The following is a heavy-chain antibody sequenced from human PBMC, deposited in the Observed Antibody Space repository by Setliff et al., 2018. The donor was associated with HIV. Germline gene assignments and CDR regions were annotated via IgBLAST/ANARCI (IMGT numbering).Heavy chain of an antibody. Sequence: SETLSLTCTVSGGSISTSNWWGWIRQPAGKGLEWIGHLHSSGDAYYGPSLKSRVAMSLDTSKNQFSLRLNSVTAADTAVYYCARESPSMSLDAWGQGTLVTVSS. D-gene: IGHD3-10*02. V-gene: IGHV4-4*07. CDR3: ARESPSMSLDA. CDR2: LHSSGDA. CDR1: GGSISTSNW. J-gene: IGHJ1*01.